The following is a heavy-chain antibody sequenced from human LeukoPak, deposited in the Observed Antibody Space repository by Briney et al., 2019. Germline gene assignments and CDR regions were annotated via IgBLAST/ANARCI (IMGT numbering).Heavy chain of an antibody. CDR1: GGTFSRYA. D-gene: IGHD2-2*03. CDR2: IIPIFGTA. CDR3: ARGAVGGYCSSTSCLPLR. J-gene: IGHJ4*02. Sequence: VASVKVSCEASGGTFSRYAISWVRQAPGQGLEWMGRIIPIFGTANYAQKFQGRVTITADESTSTAYMELSSLRSEDTAVYYCARGAVGGYCSSTSCLPLRWGQGTLVTVSS. V-gene: IGHV1-69*13.